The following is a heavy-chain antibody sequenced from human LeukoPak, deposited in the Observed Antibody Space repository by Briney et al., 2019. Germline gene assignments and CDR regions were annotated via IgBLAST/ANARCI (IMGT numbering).Heavy chain of an antibody. V-gene: IGHV1-2*02. CDR2: INPYSGGV. D-gene: IGHD3-10*01. CDR3: ARDRGVDPYYYYGMDV. Sequence: ASVKVSCKASGYTFTGYYIHWLRQAPGQGLEWLGWINPYSGGVNYAQSFQGRATMTRDTSISTVYMELSRLRSDDTAVYYCARDRGVDPYYYYGMDVWGQGTTVTVSS. J-gene: IGHJ6*02. CDR1: GYTFTGYY.